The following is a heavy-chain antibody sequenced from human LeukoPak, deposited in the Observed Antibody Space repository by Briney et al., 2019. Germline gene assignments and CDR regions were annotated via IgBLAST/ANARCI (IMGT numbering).Heavy chain of an antibody. V-gene: IGHV3-23*01. CDR2: ISGSGGST. J-gene: IGHJ4*02. D-gene: IGHD3-22*01. CDR1: GFTFSSYA. CDR3: AKIPDYYDTSEG. Sequence: PGGSLRLSCAASGFTFSSYAMSWVRRAPGKGLEWVSAISGSGGSTYYADSVKGRFTISRDNSKNTLYLQMNSLRAEDTAVYYCAKIPDYYDTSEGWGQGTLVTVSS.